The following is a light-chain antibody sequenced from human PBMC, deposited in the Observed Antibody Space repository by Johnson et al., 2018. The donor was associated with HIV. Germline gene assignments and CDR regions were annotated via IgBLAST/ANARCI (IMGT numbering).Light chain of an antibody. CDR2: DNN. CDR3: GTWDSSLSAGGGF. Sequence: QSVLTQPPSVSAAPGQKVTISCSGSSSNIGNNYVSWYQQLPGRAPKLLIYDNNKRPSGIPDRFSGSKSGTSATLGITGLQTGDEADYYCGTWDSSLSAGGGFFGTGTKVTVL. CDR1: SSNIGNNY. J-gene: IGLJ1*01. V-gene: IGLV1-51*01.